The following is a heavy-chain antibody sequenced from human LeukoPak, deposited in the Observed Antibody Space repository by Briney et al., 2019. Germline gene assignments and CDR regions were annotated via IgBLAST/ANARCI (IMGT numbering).Heavy chain of an antibody. Sequence: PGGSLRLSCAASGFTFSSYAMSWVRQAPGKGLEWVAVISYDGSNKYYADSVKGRFTISRDNSKNTLYLQMNSLRAEDTAVYYCARDAPNDYDSSGYADYWGQGTLVTVSS. CDR3: ARDAPNDYDSSGYADY. CDR1: GFTFSSYA. V-gene: IGHV3-30-3*01. J-gene: IGHJ4*02. D-gene: IGHD3-22*01. CDR2: ISYDGSNK.